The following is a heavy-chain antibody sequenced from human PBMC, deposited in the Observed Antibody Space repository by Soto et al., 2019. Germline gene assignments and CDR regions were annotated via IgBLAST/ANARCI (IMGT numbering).Heavy chain of an antibody. J-gene: IGHJ4*02. D-gene: IGHD3-10*01. CDR1: GFTFSDYY. V-gene: IGHV3-11*05. CDR2: ISSSSSYT. CDR3: ARDRGSGSSLGY. Sequence: SLRLSCAASGFTFSDYYMSWIRQAPGKGLEWVSYISSSSSYTNYADSVKGRFTISRDNAKNSLYLQMNSLRAEDTAVYDCARDRGSGSSLGYWGQGTLVTVAS.